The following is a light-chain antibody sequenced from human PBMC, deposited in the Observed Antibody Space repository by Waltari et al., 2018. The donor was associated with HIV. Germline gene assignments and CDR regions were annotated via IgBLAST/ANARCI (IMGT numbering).Light chain of an antibody. V-gene: IGKV3-15*01. CDR2: GAS. J-gene: IGKJ4*01. CDR3: QQYNNWPPLT. CDR1: QSVSSN. Sequence: EIVMTQSPVTLSVYPGERATLSCRASQSVSSNLAWYQQKPGQAPRLLIYGASTRATGIPARFSGSGSGTEFTLTISSLQSEDFAVYYCQQYNNWPPLTFGGGTKVEIK.